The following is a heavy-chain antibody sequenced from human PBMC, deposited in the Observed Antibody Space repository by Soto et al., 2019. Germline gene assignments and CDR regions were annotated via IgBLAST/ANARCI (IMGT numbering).Heavy chain of an antibody. D-gene: IGHD2-2*01. V-gene: IGHV3-48*04. CDR2: ISSGSNTI. Sequence: EEQLMESGGGLVQPGGCLRLSCAASGFTFSTHSMNWVRQAPGQGLEWVSYISSGSNTIYYADSVRGRFNISRDNAKNSVYLQMSSLRAEDTAVYYCTTRGGSTSGYNWFDSWGQGTLVTVSS. J-gene: IGHJ5*01. CDR1: GFTFSTHS. CDR3: TTRGGSTSGYNWFDS.